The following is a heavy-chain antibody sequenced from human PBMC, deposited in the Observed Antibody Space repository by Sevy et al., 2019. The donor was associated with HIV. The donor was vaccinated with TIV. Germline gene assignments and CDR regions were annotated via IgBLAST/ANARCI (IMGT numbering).Heavy chain of an antibody. D-gene: IGHD3-22*01. CDR3: ARALVDYYDSSGYLNWFDP. Sequence: SETLSLTCTVSGHSISSGYYWGWIRQPPGKGLEWIGSIYHSGSTYYNPSLKSRVTISVDTSKNQFSLKLSSVTAADTAVYYCARALVDYYDSSGYLNWFDPWGQGTLVTVSS. V-gene: IGHV4-38-2*02. CDR1: GHSISSGYY. J-gene: IGHJ5*02. CDR2: IYHSGST.